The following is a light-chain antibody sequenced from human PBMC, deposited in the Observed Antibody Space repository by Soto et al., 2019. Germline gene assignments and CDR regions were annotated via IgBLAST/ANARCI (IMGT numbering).Light chain of an antibody. V-gene: IGLV2-11*01. CDR1: STDVGGYNY. CDR2: DVS. J-gene: IGLJ1*01. CDR3: CSYAGRDTLYV. Sequence: SVLTQPRSVSGSPGQSVTISCTGTSTDVGGYNYVSWYQKHPGKVPKLMLYDVSKRPSGVPDRFSGSKSGNTASLTISRLQAEDEADYYCCSYAGRDTLYVFGSGTKVTVL.